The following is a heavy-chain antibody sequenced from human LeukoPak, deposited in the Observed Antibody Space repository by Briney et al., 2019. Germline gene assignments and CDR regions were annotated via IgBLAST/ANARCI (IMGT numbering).Heavy chain of an antibody. J-gene: IGHJ6*02. CDR3: AGGGRSSSWYKFAMDV. CDR1: DESFSSYY. CDR2: INHSGST. D-gene: IGHD6-13*01. Sequence: SETLSLTCAVYDESFSSYYWNWIRQPPGKGLEWIGEINHSGSTNYNPSLKSRVTISVGTSKNHFSLKLTSVTAADTAVYYCAGGGRSSSWYKFAMDVWGQGTTVTVSS. V-gene: IGHV4-34*01.